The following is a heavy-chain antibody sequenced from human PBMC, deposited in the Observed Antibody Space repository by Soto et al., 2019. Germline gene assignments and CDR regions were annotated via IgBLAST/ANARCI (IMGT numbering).Heavy chain of an antibody. CDR1: GFTFSNYA. V-gene: IGHV3-30-3*01. J-gene: IGHJ4*02. CDR2: ISYDGSNK. Sequence: GGSLRLSGAASGFTFSNYAMHWVRQAPGKGLEWVAAISYDGSNKYYADSVKGRFTISRDDSKNTLFLQMNSLRAEDRAVYYCARDPFIAAAGPYYFDYWGQGTLITV. CDR3: ARDPFIAAAGPYYFDY. D-gene: IGHD6-13*01.